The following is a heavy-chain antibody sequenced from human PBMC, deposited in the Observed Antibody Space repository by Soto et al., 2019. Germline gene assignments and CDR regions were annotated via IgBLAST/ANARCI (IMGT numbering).Heavy chain of an antibody. Sequence: QVQLVQSGAEVKKPGASVKISCKASGYTFTRYTMNWVRQAPGQRLEWMGWINPDNGNTKSSQKFQDRVIITRDTAASTAYMDLSSLRSEDTAVYYGARGIATGQLDPWGQGTLFTVSS. CDR2: INPDNGNT. CDR1: GYTFTRYT. D-gene: IGHD2-15*01. CDR3: ARGIATGQLDP. J-gene: IGHJ5*02. V-gene: IGHV1-3*01.